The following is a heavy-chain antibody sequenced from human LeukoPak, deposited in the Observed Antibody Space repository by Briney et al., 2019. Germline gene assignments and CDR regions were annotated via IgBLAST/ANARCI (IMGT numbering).Heavy chain of an antibody. D-gene: IGHD2-15*01. J-gene: IGHJ4*02. CDR1: AGSISSNY. CDR3: ARVGTRVAATYLLKYIFDY. CDR2: TYYSGST. V-gene: IGHV4-59*01. Sequence: SQTLSLTSPVSAGSISSNYWSWNRPPPGKGLEWIGYTYYSGSTNYNPSLKSRVTISVATSKNQFSLKLSAVTAADTAVCYCARVGTRVAATYLLKYIFDYWGQGTLVTVSS.